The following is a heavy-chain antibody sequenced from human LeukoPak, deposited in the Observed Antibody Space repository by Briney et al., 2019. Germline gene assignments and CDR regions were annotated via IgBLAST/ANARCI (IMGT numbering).Heavy chain of an antibody. CDR1: GFTFSSYG. D-gene: IGHD3-16*02. J-gene: IGHJ4*02. V-gene: IGHV3-23*01. CDR3: AKERPDRRGMITFGGVIVIPAELDY. Sequence: GGSLRLSCAASGFTFSSYGMSWVRQAPGKGLEWVSAISGSGGSTYYADSVKGRFTISRDNSKNTLYLQMNSLRAEDTAVYYCAKERPDRRGMITFGGVIVIPAELDYWGQGTLVTVSS. CDR2: ISGSGGST.